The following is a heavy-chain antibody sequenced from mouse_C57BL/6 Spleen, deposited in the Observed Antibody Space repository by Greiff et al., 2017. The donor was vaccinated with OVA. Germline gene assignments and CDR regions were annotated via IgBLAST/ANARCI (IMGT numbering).Heavy chain of an antibody. CDR2: IDPETGGT. CDR1: GYTFTDYE. CDR3: TPVYYGYDGGSWGAMDY. V-gene: IGHV1-15*01. Sequence: QVQLQQSGAELVRPGASVTLSCKASGYTFTDYEMHWVKQTPVHGLEWIGAIDPETGGTAYNQKFKGKAILTADKSSSTAYMELRSLTSEDSAVYYCTPVYYGYDGGSWGAMDYWGQGTSVTVSS. D-gene: IGHD2-2*01. J-gene: IGHJ4*01.